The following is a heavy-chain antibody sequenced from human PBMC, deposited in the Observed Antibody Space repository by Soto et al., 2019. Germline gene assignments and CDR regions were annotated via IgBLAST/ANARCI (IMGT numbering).Heavy chain of an antibody. J-gene: IGHJ4*02. CDR1: GGSITGYY. D-gene: IGHD5-18*01. CDR3: ARSGDSFGFTDY. Sequence: QVQLQESGPGLVKPSETLSLTCTVSGGSITGYYWTWIRQPPGKGLEWIGYVFYKGNTNYNPSLKSRVTISVDTSANPFSLRLSSVTAADTAVYDCARSGDSFGFTDYWGQGTLVTVSS. V-gene: IGHV4-59*01. CDR2: VFYKGNT.